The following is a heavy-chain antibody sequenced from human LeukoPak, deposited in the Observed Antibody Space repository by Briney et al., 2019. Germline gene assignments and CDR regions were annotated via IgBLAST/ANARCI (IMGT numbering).Heavy chain of an antibody. CDR2: IYYIGST. D-gene: IGHD3-10*01. V-gene: IGHV4-59*01. CDR1: GVSISSYY. CDR3: ARESPYYGSGGHGLHYYYYYMDV. J-gene: IGHJ6*03. Sequence: SETLSLTCTVSGVSISSYYWSWLRQPPGKGLEWIGHIYYIGSTKYNPSLKSRVTISVDTSKNQFSLKLSSVTAADTAVYYCARESPYYGSGGHGLHYYYYYMDVWGKGTTVTISS.